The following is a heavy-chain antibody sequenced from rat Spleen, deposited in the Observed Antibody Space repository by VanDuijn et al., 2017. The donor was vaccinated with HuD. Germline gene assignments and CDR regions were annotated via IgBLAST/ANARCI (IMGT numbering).Heavy chain of an antibody. J-gene: IGHJ3*01. CDR3: ARSSGYTTYMSNWFTY. CDR2: ITNTGGSI. D-gene: IGHD1-2*01. CDR1: GFTFSNYG. V-gene: IGHV5-29*01. Sequence: EVQLVESGGGLVQPGRSLKVSCAASGFTFSNYGMAWVRQAPTKGLEWVASITNTGGSIYYPDSVKGRFTISRDNAQNTLYLQMDSLRSEDTATYFCARSSGYTTYMSNWFTYWGQGTLVTVSS.